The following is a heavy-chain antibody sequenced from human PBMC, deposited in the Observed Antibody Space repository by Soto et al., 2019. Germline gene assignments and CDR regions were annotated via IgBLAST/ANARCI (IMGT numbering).Heavy chain of an antibody. CDR1: GFTFSSYA. Sequence: GGSLRLSCAASGFTFSSYAMSWVRQAPGKGLEWVSAISGSGGSTYYADSVKGRFTISRDNSKNTLYLQMNSLRAEDTAVYYCAKSGADYDFWSGYYIHWGQGTLVTVSS. D-gene: IGHD3-3*01. V-gene: IGHV3-23*01. CDR2: ISGSGGST. CDR3: AKSGADYDFWSGYYIH. J-gene: IGHJ4*02.